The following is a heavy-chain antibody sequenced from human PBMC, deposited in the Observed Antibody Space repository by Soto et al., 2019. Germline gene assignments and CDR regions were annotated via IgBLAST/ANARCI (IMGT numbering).Heavy chain of an antibody. CDR3: ARGGGRTWIQLWLFDP. CDR1: GYTFTGYY. J-gene: IGHJ5*02. Sequence: ASVKVSCKASGYTFTGYYMHWVRQAPEQGLEWMGWINPNSGGTNYAQKFQGRVTMTRDTSISTAYMELSRLRSDDTAVYYCARGGGRTWIQLWLFDPWGQGTLVTVSS. D-gene: IGHD5-18*01. CDR2: INPNSGGT. V-gene: IGHV1-2*02.